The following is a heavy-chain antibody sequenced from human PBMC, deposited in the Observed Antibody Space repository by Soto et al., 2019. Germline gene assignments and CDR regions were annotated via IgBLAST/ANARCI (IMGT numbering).Heavy chain of an antibody. V-gene: IGHV4-38-2*01. J-gene: IGHJ4*02. D-gene: IGHD2-8*01. CDR2: IYHSGST. Sequence: SETLSLTCAVSGYSIRSGYYWGWIRQPPGKGLEWIGSIYHSGSTYYNPSLKSRVTISVDTSKNQFSLKLSSVTAADTAVYYCASVKTVLMVYGIDYWGQGTLVTVSS. CDR3: ASVKTVLMVYGIDY. CDR1: GYSIRSGYY.